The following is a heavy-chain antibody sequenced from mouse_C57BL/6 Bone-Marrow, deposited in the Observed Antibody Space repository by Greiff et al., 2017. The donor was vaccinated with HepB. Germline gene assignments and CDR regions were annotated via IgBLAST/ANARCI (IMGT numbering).Heavy chain of an antibody. CDR2: INPYNGGT. J-gene: IGHJ3*01. CDR1: GYTFTDYY. CDR3: ARGQLRSWFAY. D-gene: IGHD3-2*02. V-gene: IGHV1-19*01. Sequence: EVKLQESGPVLVKPGASVKMSCKASGYTFTDYYMNWVKQSHGKSLEWIGVINPYNGGTSYNQKFKGKATLTVDKSSSTAYMELNSLTSDDSAVYYCARGQLRSWFAYWGQGTLVTVSA.